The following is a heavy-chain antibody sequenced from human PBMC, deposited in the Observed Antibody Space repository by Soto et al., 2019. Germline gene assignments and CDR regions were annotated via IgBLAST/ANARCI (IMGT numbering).Heavy chain of an antibody. Sequence: SETLSLTCTVSGGSISSGDYYWSWIRQPPGKGLEWIGYIYYSGNTYYNPSLKSRVTISLDTSKNQFSLRLNSVTAADTAMYYCARGSTTEKVDSWGQGILVTVSS. J-gene: IGHJ4*02. CDR2: IYYSGNT. CDR3: ARGSTTEKVDS. CDR1: GGSISSGDYY. V-gene: IGHV4-30-4*01.